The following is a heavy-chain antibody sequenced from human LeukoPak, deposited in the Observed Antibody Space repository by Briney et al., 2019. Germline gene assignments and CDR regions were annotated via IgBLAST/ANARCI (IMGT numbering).Heavy chain of an antibody. D-gene: IGHD4-23*01. CDR3: ARDGDYGGGFDY. V-gene: IGHV4-59*01. CDR2: IYYSGST. Sequence: SETLSLTCTVSGGSISSYYWSWIRQPPGQGLEWIGYIYYSGSTNYNPSLKSGVTISVDTSKNQFSLKLGSVTAADTAGYYWARDGDYGGGFDYWGQGTLVTVSS. CDR1: GGSISSYY. J-gene: IGHJ4*02.